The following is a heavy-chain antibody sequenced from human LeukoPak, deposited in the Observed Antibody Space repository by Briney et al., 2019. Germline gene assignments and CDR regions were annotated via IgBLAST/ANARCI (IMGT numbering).Heavy chain of an antibody. D-gene: IGHD1-14*01. CDR1: GFSFSSYD. V-gene: IGHV3-33*01. CDR3: ARDLNREDFDY. J-gene: IGHJ4*02. Sequence: GGSLRLSCAASGFSFSSYDMHWVRQAPGKGLEWVAIIWLDGSAEYNGDSVKGRFTVSRDNSKNTLYLQMDSLRVEDTAVYYCARDLNREDFDYWGQGTLVAVSS. CDR2: IWLDGSAE.